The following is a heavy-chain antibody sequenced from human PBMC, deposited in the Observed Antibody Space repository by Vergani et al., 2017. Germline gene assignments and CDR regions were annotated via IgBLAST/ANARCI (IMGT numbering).Heavy chain of an antibody. CDR3: ARDSEGDYYYGMDV. V-gene: IGHV4-34*01. CDR2: INHSGST. CDR1: GGSFSGYY. J-gene: IGHJ6*02. Sequence: QVQLQQWGAGLLKPSETLSLTCAVYGGSFSGYYWSWIRQPPGKGLEWIGEINHSGSTNYNPSLKSRVTISVDTSKNQFSLKLSSVTAADTAVYYCARDSEGDYYYGMDVWGQGTTVTVSS.